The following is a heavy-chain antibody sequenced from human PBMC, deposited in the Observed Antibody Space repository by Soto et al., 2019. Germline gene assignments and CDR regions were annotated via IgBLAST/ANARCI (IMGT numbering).Heavy chain of an antibody. CDR1: GFTFDDYV. CDR2: ISWESGSK. D-gene: IGHD3-10*01. V-gene: IGHV3-9*01. J-gene: IGHJ2*01. CDR3: VKGGKWFGEPAGWTFDV. Sequence: EVQVVESGGNLVQPGGSLRLSCAASGFTFDDYVMHWVRQPPGKGLEWVSGISWESGSKGYVDSVKGRFTISRDNAKNSLYLLMNNLRPEDTALYYCVKGGKWFGEPAGWTFDVWGRGTLVTVS.